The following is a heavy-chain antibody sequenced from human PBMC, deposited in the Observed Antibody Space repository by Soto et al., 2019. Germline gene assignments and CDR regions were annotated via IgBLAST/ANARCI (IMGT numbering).Heavy chain of an antibody. CDR1: GDSVSSNTAS. CDR3: AKGDNLGPKTGYAFDP. V-gene: IGHV6-1*01. J-gene: IGHJ5*02. CDR2: TYFRSKWYN. D-gene: IGHD5-12*01. Sequence: PSQTLSLTCAISGDSVSSNTASWNWIRQSPSRGLEWLGRTYFRSKWYNDYAVSVKSRIIINPDTSNNQFSLQLNSVTPEDTVVYFYAKGDNLGPKTGYAFDPWGQGIMVTVSS.